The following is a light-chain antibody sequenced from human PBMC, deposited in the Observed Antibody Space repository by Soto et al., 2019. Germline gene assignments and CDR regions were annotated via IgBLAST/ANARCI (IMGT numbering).Light chain of an antibody. V-gene: IGKV3-11*01. Sequence: EIVLTQSPATLSVSPGERATLSCRASQSVSSYLAWYQQKPGQAPRLLIYDASNRATGIPARFSGSGSGTDFTLTISSLEPEDFAVYYCQQRGNWPPLTFGGGTKVDIK. CDR3: QQRGNWPPLT. CDR1: QSVSSY. J-gene: IGKJ4*01. CDR2: DAS.